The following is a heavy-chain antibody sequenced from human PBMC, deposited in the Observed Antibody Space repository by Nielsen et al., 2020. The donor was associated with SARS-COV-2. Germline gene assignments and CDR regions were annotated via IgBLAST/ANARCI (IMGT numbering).Heavy chain of an antibody. D-gene: IGHD1-26*01. CDR1: GFTFGDYA. CDR2: IRSKAYGGTT. J-gene: IGHJ6*02. V-gene: IGHV3-49*04. Sequence: GGSLRLSCTASGFTFGDYAMSWVRQAPGKGLEWVGFIRSKAYGGTTEYAASVKGRFTISRDDSKSIAYLQMNSLKTEDTAVYYCARDPGGMDVWGQGTTVTVSS. CDR3: ARDPGGMDV.